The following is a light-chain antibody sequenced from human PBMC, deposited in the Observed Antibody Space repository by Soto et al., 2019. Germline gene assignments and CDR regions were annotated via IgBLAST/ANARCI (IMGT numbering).Light chain of an antibody. CDR1: QSVSSRY. J-gene: IGKJ1*01. CDR2: GAS. V-gene: IGKV3-20*01. CDR3: QHYGSSPRT. Sequence: EIVLTQSPGTLSLSPGERATLSCRASQSVSSRYSAWYQQKPGQAPRLLIYGASTRATGIPDTFSGSGSETDFTLTISRLEPEDFAVYYCQHYGSSPRTFGQGTRVEIK.